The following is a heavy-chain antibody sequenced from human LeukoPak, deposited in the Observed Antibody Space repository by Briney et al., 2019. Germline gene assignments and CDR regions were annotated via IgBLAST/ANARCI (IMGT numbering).Heavy chain of an antibody. CDR1: GGTFSSYA. D-gene: IGHD5-24*01. CDR2: IIPILGIA. Sequence: ASVKVSCKASGGTFSSYAISWVRQAPGQGLEWMGRIIPILGIANYAQKFQGRVTITADKSTSTAYMELSSLRSEDTAVYYCARMGDGYNFDPDCWGQGTLVTVSS. V-gene: IGHV1-69*04. CDR3: ARMGDGYNFDPDC. J-gene: IGHJ4*02.